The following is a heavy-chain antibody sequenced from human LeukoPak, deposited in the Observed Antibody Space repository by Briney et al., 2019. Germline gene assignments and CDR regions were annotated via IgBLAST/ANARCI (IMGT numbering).Heavy chain of an antibody. Sequence: SETLSLTCTVSGDSINDYCWHRIRQPPGKELEWIGYVFYTGSTNYNPSLESRVTISLDTSNNQFSLKLTSVTAADTAMYYCARSPNRGSGWYPLWGQGILVTVSS. CDR3: ARSPNRGSGWYPL. CDR2: VFYTGST. CDR1: GDSINDYC. D-gene: IGHD6-19*01. J-gene: IGHJ4*02. V-gene: IGHV4-59*01.